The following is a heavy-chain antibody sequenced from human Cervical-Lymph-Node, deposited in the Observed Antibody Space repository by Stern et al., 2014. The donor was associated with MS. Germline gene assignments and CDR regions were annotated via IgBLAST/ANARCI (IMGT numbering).Heavy chain of an antibody. V-gene: IGHV1-18*01. Sequence: QVQLLQPGAEVKKPGASVKVSCKASGYTFTSYGISWVRQAPGQGLEWMGWISAYNGDTNYAQKLQGRVTMTTDTSTSTAYMELRSLRSDDTAVYYCARDKMVYATHYYYYAMDVWGQGTTVTVSS. CDR3: ARDKMVYATHYYYYAMDV. CDR2: ISAYNGDT. D-gene: IGHD2-8*01. J-gene: IGHJ6*02. CDR1: GYTFTSYG.